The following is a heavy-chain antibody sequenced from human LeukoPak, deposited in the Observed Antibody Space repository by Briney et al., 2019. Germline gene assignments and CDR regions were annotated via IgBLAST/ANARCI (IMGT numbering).Heavy chain of an antibody. CDR2: INPNSGGT. D-gene: IGHD5-18*01. V-gene: IGHV1-2*02. CDR3: ARGYSYGYQHFDY. J-gene: IGHJ4*02. Sequence: ASVKVSCKASGYIFTGYYMHWVRQAPGQGLEWMGWINPNSGGTNYAQKFQGRVTMTRDTSISTAYMELSRLRSDDTAVYYCARGYSYGYQHFDYWGQGTLVTVSS. CDR1: GYIFTGYY.